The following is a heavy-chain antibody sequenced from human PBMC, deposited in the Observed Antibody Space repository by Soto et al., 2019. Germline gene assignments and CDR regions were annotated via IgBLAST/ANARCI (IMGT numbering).Heavy chain of an antibody. CDR3: AREYANSPEAFDF. CDR1: GGSVNSDSHN. Sequence: PSATLSLTCTVSGGSVNSDSHNWRWIRQPPGKGLEWIGYIYYTGSTNYNPSLKSRVTISLDTSRNQFSLKLSSVTAADTAVFYCAREYANSPEAFDFWGQGALVTVSS. V-gene: IGHV4-61*01. D-gene: IGHD2-2*01. J-gene: IGHJ4*02. CDR2: IYYTGST.